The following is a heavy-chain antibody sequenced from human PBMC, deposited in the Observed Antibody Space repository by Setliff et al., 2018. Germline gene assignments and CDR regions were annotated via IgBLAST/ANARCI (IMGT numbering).Heavy chain of an antibody. CDR3: VRHERSGGNWLAGDC. CDR1: GASISSYY. Sequence: SETLSLTCSVSGASISSYYWSWIRQPPGKGLEWVGYIYTSGTTKYNPSLKSRVTISVDTAKNQFSLKLSSVTAADTAAYYCVRHERSGGNWLAGDCWGQGTLVTVSS. CDR2: IYTSGTT. J-gene: IGHJ4*02. D-gene: IGHD2-15*01. V-gene: IGHV4-59*08.